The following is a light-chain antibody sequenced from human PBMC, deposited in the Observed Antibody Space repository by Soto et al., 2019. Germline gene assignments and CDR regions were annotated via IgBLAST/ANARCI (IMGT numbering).Light chain of an antibody. Sequence: DIQMTQSPSSLSASVGDRLTITCRASRGISKSLAWYQQHPGKSPKLLIYGASTLQSGVPSRFSGSGSGTNFTLTISSLQPEDVATYYCQEYISVLPITFGQGTRLEIK. CDR2: GAS. CDR1: RGISKS. J-gene: IGKJ5*01. V-gene: IGKV1-27*01. CDR3: QEYISVLPIT.